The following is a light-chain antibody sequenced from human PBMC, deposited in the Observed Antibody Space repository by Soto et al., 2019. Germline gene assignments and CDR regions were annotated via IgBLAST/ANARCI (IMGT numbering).Light chain of an antibody. V-gene: IGKV1D-16*01. CDR2: FAS. Sequence: DIQMTQSPSSLSASVGDRVTITCRASQDIGSHLAWYQQKPEKAPKSLIYFASTLQSGVPSRFSTSGYGTDFTLTISSLQPEDFATYYCQQTYSTPTFGPGSKVDSK. CDR3: QQTYSTPT. J-gene: IGKJ3*01. CDR1: QDIGSH.